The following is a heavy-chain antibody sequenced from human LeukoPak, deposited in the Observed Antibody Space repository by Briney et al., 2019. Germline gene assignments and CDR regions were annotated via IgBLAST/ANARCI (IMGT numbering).Heavy chain of an antibody. J-gene: IGHJ6*02. Sequence: SETLSLTCAVYGGSFSGYHWSWIRQPPGKGLEWLGEINHNGSTNYNPSLKSRVTISVDTSKNQFSLKLSSVTAADTAVYYCARDAPTDDYYYGMDVWGQGTTVTVSS. CDR2: INHNGST. CDR1: GGSFSGYH. D-gene: IGHD2-8*01. V-gene: IGHV4-34*01. CDR3: ARDAPTDDYYYGMDV.